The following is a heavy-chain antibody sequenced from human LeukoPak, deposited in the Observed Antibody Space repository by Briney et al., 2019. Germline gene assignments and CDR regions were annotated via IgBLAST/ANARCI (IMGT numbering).Heavy chain of an antibody. V-gene: IGHV1-2*02. CDR1: GYSFTAFY. CDR3: ARAGLVATILVFDY. D-gene: IGHD5-12*01. CDR2: IHPRRGDT. J-gene: IGHJ4*02. Sequence: GASVKVSCKTSGYSFTAFYIHWVRQAPGQGLGWMGWIHPRRGDTNYAQKLQGRVTMTTDTSTSTAYMELRSLRSDDTAVYYCARAGLVATILVFDYWGQGTLVTVSS.